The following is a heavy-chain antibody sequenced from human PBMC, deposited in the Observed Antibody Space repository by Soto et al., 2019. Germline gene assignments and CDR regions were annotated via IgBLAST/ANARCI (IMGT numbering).Heavy chain of an antibody. D-gene: IGHD3-16*01. CDR3: ARDGDVNTGFGKDY. CDR1: GFTFSNYG. J-gene: IGHJ4*02. V-gene: IGHV3-33*01. Sequence: GGSLRLSCAAAGFTFSNYGMHWVRQAPGKGLEWVAFIWYDGGNKYYAESVKGRFTISRDNSKNTLYLQMNSLRAEETAVYYCARDGDVNTGFGKDYWGQGTLVTVSS. CDR2: IWYDGGNK.